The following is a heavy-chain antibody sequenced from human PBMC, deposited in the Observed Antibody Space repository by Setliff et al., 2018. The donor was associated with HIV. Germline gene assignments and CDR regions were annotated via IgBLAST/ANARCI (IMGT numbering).Heavy chain of an antibody. Sequence: LSLPFPFSFSSISSNYYWAWIRQAPGKGLEWIGCIDASANTYYIPSLKSRATISIDTSKNQLSLKLRSVTAADTAVYYCARIGSGWSVGWFDPWGQGTLVTVSS. CDR3: ARIGSGWSVGWFDP. V-gene: IGHV4-38-2*01. CDR2: IDASANT. CDR1: FSSISSNYY. D-gene: IGHD6-13*01. J-gene: IGHJ5*02.